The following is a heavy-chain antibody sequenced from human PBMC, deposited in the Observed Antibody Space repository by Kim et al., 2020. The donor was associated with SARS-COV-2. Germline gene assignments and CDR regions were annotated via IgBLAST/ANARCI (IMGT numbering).Heavy chain of an antibody. CDR1: GFTFSSYA. Sequence: GGSLRLSCAASGFTFSSYAMSWVRQAPGKGLEWVSAISGSGGSTYYADSVKGRLTISRDNSKNTVYLQMNSLRAEDTAVYYCAKDPTPYYHESFLENWGQGTLVTVSS. CDR2: ISGSGGST. J-gene: IGHJ4*02. V-gene: IGHV3-23*01. D-gene: IGHD3-22*01. CDR3: AKDPTPYYHESFLEN.